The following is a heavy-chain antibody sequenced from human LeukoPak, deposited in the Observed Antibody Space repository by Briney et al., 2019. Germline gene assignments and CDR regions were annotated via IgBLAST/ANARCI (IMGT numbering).Heavy chain of an antibody. CDR3: ASWAYNFYYYYYMDV. CDR2: INTNSGST. V-gene: IGHV1-2*02. J-gene: IGHJ6*03. D-gene: IGHD1-1*01. Sequence: ASMKVSCKASGHIFSGYYMHWVRQVPGQGLEWMAWINTNSGSTKYAQKFQGRVTLTWDTSSSTVYMELNSLRFDDTATYYCASWAYNFYYYYYMDVWGKGTTVTVSS. CDR1: GHIFSGYY.